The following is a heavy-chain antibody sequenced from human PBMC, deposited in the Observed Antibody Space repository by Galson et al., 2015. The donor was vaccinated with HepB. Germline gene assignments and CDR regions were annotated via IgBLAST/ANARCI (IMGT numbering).Heavy chain of an antibody. CDR3: ARGFRPTTVVTRRRYYGMDV. D-gene: IGHD4-23*01. V-gene: IGHV1-8*01. CDR1: GYTFTSYD. J-gene: IGHJ6*02. CDR2: MNPNSGNT. Sequence: SVKVSCKASGYTFTSYDINWVRQATGQGLEWMGWMNPNSGNTGYAQKFQGRVTMTMNTSISTAYMELSSLRSEDTAVYYCARGFRPTTVVTRRRYYGMDVWGQGTTVTVSS.